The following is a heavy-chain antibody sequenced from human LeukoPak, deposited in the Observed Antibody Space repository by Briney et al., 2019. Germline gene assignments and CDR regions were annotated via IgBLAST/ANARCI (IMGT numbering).Heavy chain of an antibody. CDR1: GFTFSSYS. J-gene: IGHJ3*02. Sequence: GGSLRLSCAASGFTFSSYSMNWVRQAPGKGLEWVSSISSSSSYIYYADSVKGRFTISRDNAKNSLYLQMNSLRAEDTAVYYCARESEWFYPFGAFDIWGQGTMVTVSS. V-gene: IGHV3-21*01. D-gene: IGHD3-3*01. CDR3: ARESEWFYPFGAFDI. CDR2: ISSSSSYI.